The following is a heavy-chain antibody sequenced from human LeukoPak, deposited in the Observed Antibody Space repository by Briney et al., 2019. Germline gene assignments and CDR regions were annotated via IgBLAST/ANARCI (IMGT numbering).Heavy chain of an antibody. Sequence: ASVKVSCKASGYTFTSYDINWVRQATGQGLEWMGWMNPNSGNTGYAQKFQGRVTITRNTSISTAYMELSSLRSEDTAVYYCAKDGTLTIFGVVADMRAFDIWGQGTMVTVSS. J-gene: IGHJ3*02. D-gene: IGHD3-3*01. V-gene: IGHV1-8*03. CDR1: GYTFTSYD. CDR2: MNPNSGNT. CDR3: AKDGTLTIFGVVADMRAFDI.